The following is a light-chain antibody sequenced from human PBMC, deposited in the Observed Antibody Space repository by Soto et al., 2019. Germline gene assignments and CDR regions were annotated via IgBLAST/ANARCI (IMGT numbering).Light chain of an antibody. CDR2: EVV. J-gene: IGLJ1*01. V-gene: IGLV2-8*01. CDR3: KSYAGSNTYV. CDR1: KSDIGVYDF. Sequence: HSALTQPPSASGSPGQSVTISCTGTKSDIGVYDFVSWYQHHPGKAPRLIIYEVVQRPSGVPDRFSGSKSGNTASLTVSGLQAAVEADYFCKSYAGSNTYVFGSGTKV.